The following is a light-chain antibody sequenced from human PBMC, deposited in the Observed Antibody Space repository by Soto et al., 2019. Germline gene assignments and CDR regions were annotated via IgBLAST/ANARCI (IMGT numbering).Light chain of an antibody. V-gene: IGKV3-20*01. J-gene: IGKJ2*01. CDR2: GAS. CDR1: ESVRSTN. CDR3: QQYASPYT. Sequence: ELVLTQSPGTLSLSPGERATLSCRASESVRSTNLAWYQHKPGQAPRLLIYGASSRATGIPDRFSASGSGTDFTLTISRLEPEDFAVYYCQQYASPYTFGQGTNLEIK.